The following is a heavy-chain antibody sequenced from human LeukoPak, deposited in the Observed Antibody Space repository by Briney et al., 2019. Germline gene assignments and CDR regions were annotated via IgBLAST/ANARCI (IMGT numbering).Heavy chain of an antibody. D-gene: IGHD1-26*01. CDR3: ARRSRSFPFDY. Sequence: PSETLSLTCTVSGGSISSYYWSWIRQPPGKGLEWIGYIYYSGSTNYNPSLRGRVTISVDTSKNQFSLKLSSVTAADTAVYYCARRSRSFPFDYWGQGTLVTVSS. J-gene: IGHJ4*02. V-gene: IGHV4-59*08. CDR2: IYYSGST. CDR1: GGSISSYY.